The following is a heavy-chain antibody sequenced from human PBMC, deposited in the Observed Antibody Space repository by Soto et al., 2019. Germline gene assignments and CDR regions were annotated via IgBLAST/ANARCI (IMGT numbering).Heavy chain of an antibody. J-gene: IGHJ4*02. CDR3: ARDVDYNNWVLYY. CDR1: GXSITGYY. Sequence: LSLTFTVSGXSITGYYWTWIRQPAGKGLEWIGRVYSSGSTNYNPSLKSRVTMSVDASKNQFSLKLHSVTAADTAVYYCARDVDYNNWVLYYWGQGSLVTVSS. CDR2: VYSSGST. V-gene: IGHV4-4*07. D-gene: IGHD1-1*01.